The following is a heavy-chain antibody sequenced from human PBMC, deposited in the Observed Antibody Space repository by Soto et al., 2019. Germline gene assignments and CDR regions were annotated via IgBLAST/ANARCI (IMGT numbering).Heavy chain of an antibody. V-gene: IGHV4-39*01. CDR2: IYYSGST. J-gene: IGHJ6*02. CDR3: ARGVHDIPYYYGMDV. D-gene: IGHD3-9*01. Sequence: SETLSLTCTVSGGSISSSSYYWGWIRQPPGKGLEWIGSIYYSGSTYYNPSLKSRVTISVDTSKNQFSLKLSSVTAEDTAVYYCARGVHDIPYYYGMDVWGQGTTVTVSS. CDR1: GGSISSSSYY.